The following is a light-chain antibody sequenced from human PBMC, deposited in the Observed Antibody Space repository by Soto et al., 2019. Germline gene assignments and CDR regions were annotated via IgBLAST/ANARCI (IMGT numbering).Light chain of an antibody. CDR1: QNVLYSSNNKNY. V-gene: IGKV4-1*01. J-gene: IGKJ5*01. CDR3: QQYYSTIS. CDR2: WAS. Sequence: IVMTQSPDSLAVSLGERATIHCKSSQNVLYSSNNKNYVAWYQQKPGQPPKLLIYWASTRESVVPDRFSGSGSGTDFTLTISSLQAEDVAVYYCQQYYSTISFGQGTRLEIK.